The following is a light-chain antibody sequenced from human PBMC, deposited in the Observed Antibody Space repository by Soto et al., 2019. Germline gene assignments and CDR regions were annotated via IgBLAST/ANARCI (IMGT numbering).Light chain of an antibody. Sequence: DIQLTQSPSFLSASVGDRVTITCRASQGIRHFLNWYQQKPGEAPNLLIYDASTLQAGVPSRFTGSGSGTIFTFTITRLQPEDVATYYCQQYDVIPVFGPGTKVQLK. CDR1: QGIRHF. CDR2: DAS. J-gene: IGKJ3*01. V-gene: IGKV1-33*01. CDR3: QQYDVIPV.